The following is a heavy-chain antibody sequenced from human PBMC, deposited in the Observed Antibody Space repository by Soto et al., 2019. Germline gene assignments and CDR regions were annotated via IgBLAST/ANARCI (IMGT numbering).Heavy chain of an antibody. D-gene: IGHD2-15*01. CDR1: GYTFTSYD. J-gene: IGHJ6*03. CDR2: MNPNSGNT. Sequence: VKVSCKASGYTFTSYDINWARQATGQGLEWMGWMNPNSGNTGYAQKFQGRVTMTRNTSISTAYMELSSLRSEDTAVYYCARGSCSGGRCYRSPDYYYYYMDVWGKGTTVTVSS. V-gene: IGHV1-8*01. CDR3: ARGSCSGGRCYRSPDYYYYYMDV.